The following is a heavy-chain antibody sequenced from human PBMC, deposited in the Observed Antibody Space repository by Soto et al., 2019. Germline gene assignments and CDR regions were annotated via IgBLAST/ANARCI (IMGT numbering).Heavy chain of an antibody. CDR3: AREGVHNYNEYYFDY. V-gene: IGHV3-21*06. Sequence: LRLSCAASGFTFSYYALHWVRRAPGKGLEWVSSISGIRDYIRYADSVKGRFTISRDNAKTSLYLQMNSLTAEDTAVYYCAREGVHNYNEYYFDYWGQGTLVTVSS. J-gene: IGHJ4*02. D-gene: IGHD3-22*01. CDR1: GFTFSYYA. CDR2: ISGIRDYI.